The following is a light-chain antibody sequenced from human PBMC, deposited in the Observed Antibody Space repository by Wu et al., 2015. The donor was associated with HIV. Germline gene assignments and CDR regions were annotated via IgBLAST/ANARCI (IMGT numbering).Light chain of an antibody. CDR2: DAS. V-gene: IGKV3-11*01. Sequence: EIVMTQSPAPLSVSPGERATLSCRASQSVSSYLAWYQQKPGQAPRLLIYDASNRATGIPARFSGSGSGTDFTLTISSLEPEDFAVYYCQQRSNWAITFGQGTRLEIK. CDR1: QSVSSY. J-gene: IGKJ5*01. CDR3: QQRSNWAIT.